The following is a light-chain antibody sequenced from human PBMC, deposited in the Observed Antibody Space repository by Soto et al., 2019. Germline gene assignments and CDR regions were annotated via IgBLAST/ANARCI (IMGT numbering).Light chain of an antibody. Sequence: QPVLTQPPSVSGAPGQRVTISCTGSSSNIGAGYDVHWYQQLPGTAPKLLIYGNSNRPSGVPDRFSGSKSGTSASLAITGLQAEDEADYYCQSYDSSLNGGAFGGGTKLTVL. J-gene: IGLJ3*02. V-gene: IGLV1-40*01. CDR1: SSNIGAGYD. CDR3: QSYDSSLNGGA. CDR2: GNS.